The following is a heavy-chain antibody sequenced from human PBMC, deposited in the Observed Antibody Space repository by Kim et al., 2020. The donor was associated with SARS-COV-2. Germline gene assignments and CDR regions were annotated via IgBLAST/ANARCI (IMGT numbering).Heavy chain of an antibody. Sequence: GGSLRLSCAASGLTFSGYAMSWVRQAPGRGLEWISTINYNGGSTDYADSVKGRFTISRDNSKNTLYLQMNSLRAEDTAVYYCAKADTDYGDYAFDYWSQGALVTVS. CDR2: INYNGGST. V-gene: IGHV3-23*01. CDR1: GLTFSGYA. J-gene: IGHJ4*02. CDR3: AKADTDYGDYAFDY. D-gene: IGHD4-17*01.